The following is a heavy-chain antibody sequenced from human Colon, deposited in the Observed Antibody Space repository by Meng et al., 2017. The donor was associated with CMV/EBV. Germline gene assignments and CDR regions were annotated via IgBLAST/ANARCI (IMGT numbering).Heavy chain of an antibody. J-gene: IGHJ6*02. D-gene: IGHD3-22*01. V-gene: IGHV3-7*01. CDR1: AFTFSRYW. CDR2: IKEDGSEE. Sequence: GESLKISCAASAFTFSRYWMAWVRQAPGKGLEWVANIKEDGSEECYLDSVKGRFTISRDNAKNSLYLQMNSLRAEDTAVYYCARDQQPPHYYDNGGYRAYYGLDVWGQGTAVTVSS. CDR3: ARDQQPPHYYDNGGYRAYYGLDV.